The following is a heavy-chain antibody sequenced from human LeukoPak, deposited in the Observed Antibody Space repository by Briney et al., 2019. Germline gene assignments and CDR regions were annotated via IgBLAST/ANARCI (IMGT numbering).Heavy chain of an antibody. CDR1: GGTFSSYA. D-gene: IGHD6-13*01. J-gene: IGHJ6*02. CDR3: ARETYSSSWYSYYYGMDV. CDR2: IIPSLGIA. V-gene: IGHV1-69*04. Sequence: GSSVMVSCKASGGTFSSYAISWVRQAPGQGLEWMGRIIPSLGIANYAQKFQGRVTITADKSTSTAYMELSSLRSEDTAVYYCARETYSSSWYSYYYGMDVWGQGTTVTVSS.